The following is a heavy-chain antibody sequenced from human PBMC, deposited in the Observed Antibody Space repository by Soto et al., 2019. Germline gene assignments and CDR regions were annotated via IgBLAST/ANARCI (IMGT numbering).Heavy chain of an antibody. CDR2: IYPGDSAT. J-gene: IGHJ5*02. CDR3: ARRYWCSTSCTRGGWFDP. CDR1: GYSSTSYW. D-gene: IGHD2-2*01. Sequence: PGESLKISCKGSGYSSTSYWIGRVRQMPGKGLEWMGIIYPGDSATSYSPFFQGKVTISADKYISTAYLQWSSLMASDTAMYYCARRYWCSTSCTRGGWFDPWGQGTLVTVS. V-gene: IGHV5-51*01.